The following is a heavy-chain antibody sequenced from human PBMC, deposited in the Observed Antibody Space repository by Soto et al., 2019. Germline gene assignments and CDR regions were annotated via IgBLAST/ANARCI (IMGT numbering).Heavy chain of an antibody. CDR3: ARGVAGSGFDL. Sequence: PTLSLTCAISGDSVSSNTAAWNWIRSSPSRGLEWLGRTYYRSNWRHDYAVSVKSRITVNPDTSKNHFSLQLNSVTPDDTAVYYCARGVAGSGFDLWGQGTLVTVSS. J-gene: IGHJ4*02. V-gene: IGHV6-1*01. D-gene: IGHD6-19*01. CDR2: TYYRSNWRH. CDR1: GDSVSSNTAA.